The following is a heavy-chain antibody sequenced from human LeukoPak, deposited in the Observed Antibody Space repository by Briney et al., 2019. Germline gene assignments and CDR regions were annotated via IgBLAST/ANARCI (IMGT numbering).Heavy chain of an antibody. J-gene: IGHJ4*02. CDR2: ISAYNGNT. Sequence: ASVKVSCKASGYTFTSYGISWVRQAPGQGLEWMGWISAYNGNTNYAQKLQGRVTMTTDTSTSTAYMELRSLRSDDTAVYYCARDRGGAGDGEARGGAIYYWGQGTLVTVSS. CDR3: ARDRGGAGDGEARGGAIYY. V-gene: IGHV1-18*01. CDR1: GYTFTSYG. D-gene: IGHD3-10*01.